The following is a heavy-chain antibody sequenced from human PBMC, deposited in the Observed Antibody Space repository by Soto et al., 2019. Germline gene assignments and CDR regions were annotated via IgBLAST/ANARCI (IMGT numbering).Heavy chain of an antibody. CDR1: GFTFSRYG. D-gene: IGHD3-22*01. Sequence: QVQLVESGGGVVQPGRSLRLSCAASGFTFSRYGMHWVSQAPGKGLEWVAVISYDGSNKYYADSVKGRFTISRDNSKNTLYLQRNSLRAEDTAVYYCAKDGDPIKVVLPYYWGQGTMVTVSS. V-gene: IGHV3-30*18. CDR3: AKDGDPIKVVLPYY. CDR2: ISYDGSNK. J-gene: IGHJ4*02.